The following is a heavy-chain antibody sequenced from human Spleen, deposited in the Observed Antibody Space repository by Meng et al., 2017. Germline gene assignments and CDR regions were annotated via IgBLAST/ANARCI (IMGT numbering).Heavy chain of an antibody. J-gene: IGHJ4*02. CDR3: AKDSGRYYYDSSGYLDY. D-gene: IGHD3-22*01. CDR1: GFTFSSYW. CDR2: IKQDGSEK. V-gene: IGHV3-7*01. Sequence: GESLKISCAASGFTFSSYWMSWVRQAPGKGLEWVANIKQDGSEKYYVDSVKGRFTISRDNAKNSLYLQMNSLRAEDTAVYYCAKDSGRYYYDSSGYLDYWGQGTLVTVSS.